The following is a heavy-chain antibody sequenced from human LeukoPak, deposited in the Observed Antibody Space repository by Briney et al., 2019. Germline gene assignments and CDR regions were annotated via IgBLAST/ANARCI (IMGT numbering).Heavy chain of an antibody. CDR2: INPNSGGT. D-gene: IGHD3-22*01. CDR1: GYTFTGYY. Sequence: GASAKVSCKASGYTFTGYYMHWVRQAPGQGLEWMGWINPNSGGTNYAQKFQGRVTMTRDTSISTAYMELSRLRSDDTAVYYCARGRYYYDSSGYYVGIRFDPWGQGTLVTVSS. CDR3: ARGRYYYDSSGYYVGIRFDP. J-gene: IGHJ5*02. V-gene: IGHV1-2*02.